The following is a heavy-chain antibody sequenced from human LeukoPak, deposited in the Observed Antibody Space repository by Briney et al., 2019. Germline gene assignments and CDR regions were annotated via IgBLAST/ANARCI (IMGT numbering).Heavy chain of an antibody. J-gene: IGHJ4*02. CDR1: GFTFSNYA. V-gene: IGHV3-30*04. D-gene: IGHD2-2*01. Sequence: PGGSLRLSCSAYGFTFSNYAMHWVRQAPGKGLEWVAVISYDGNNKYYADSVKGRFTISRDNSKNTLYLQINSLRAEDTVVYYCARERPSSYVFDYWGQGTLVTVSS. CDR2: ISYDGNNK. CDR3: ARERPSSYVFDY.